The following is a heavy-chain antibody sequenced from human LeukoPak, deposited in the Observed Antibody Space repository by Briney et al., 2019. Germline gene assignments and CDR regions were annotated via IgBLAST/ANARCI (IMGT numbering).Heavy chain of an antibody. Sequence: GGSLRLSCAASGFTFSTYSMNWVRQAPGKGLEWVSYISSSSSTIYYADSVKGRFTISRDNAKNSLSLQMNSLRAEDTAVYYCAREVAGFDYWGQGTLVTVSS. CDR1: GFTFSTYS. CDR2: ISSSSSTI. CDR3: AREVAGFDY. V-gene: IGHV3-48*01. J-gene: IGHJ4*02. D-gene: IGHD6-19*01.